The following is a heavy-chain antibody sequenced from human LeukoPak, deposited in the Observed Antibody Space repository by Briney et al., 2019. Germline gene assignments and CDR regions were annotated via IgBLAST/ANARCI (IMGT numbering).Heavy chain of an antibody. Sequence: ASVTVSCKASGYTFTSYCMHWVRQAPGQGLEWMGIINPSGGSTSYAQKFQGRVTMTRDTSTSTVYMELSSLRSEDTAVYYCARMVQWQHTYYYYGMDVWGQGTTVTVSS. J-gene: IGHJ6*02. CDR3: ARMVQWQHTYYYYGMDV. CDR2: INPSGGST. CDR1: GYTFTSYC. D-gene: IGHD3-10*01. V-gene: IGHV1-46*01.